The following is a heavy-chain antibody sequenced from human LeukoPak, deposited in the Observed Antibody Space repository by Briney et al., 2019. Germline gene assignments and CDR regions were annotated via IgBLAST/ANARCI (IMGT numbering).Heavy chain of an antibody. CDR3: ARVNYGSATKEDY. CDR2: IYYSGST. J-gene: IGHJ4*02. V-gene: IGHV4-59*12. CDR1: GGSISSYY. D-gene: IGHD3-10*01. Sequence: PSETLSLTCTVSGGSISSYYWSWIRQPPGKGLEWIGYIYYSGSTNYNPSLKSRVTISVDTSENQFSLKLSSVTAADTAVYYCARVNYGSATKEDYWGQGTLVTVSS.